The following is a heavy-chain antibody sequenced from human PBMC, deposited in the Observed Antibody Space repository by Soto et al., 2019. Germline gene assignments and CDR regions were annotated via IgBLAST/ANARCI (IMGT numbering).Heavy chain of an antibody. Sequence: SVKVSCKASGGTFSSYTISWVRQAPGQGLEWMGRIIPILGIANYAQKFQGRVTITADKSTSTAYMELSSLRSEDTAVYYCARDSPHISSSWPPYFDYWGQGTLVTVSP. CDR1: GGTFSSYT. J-gene: IGHJ4*02. CDR2: IIPILGIA. CDR3: ARDSPHISSSWPPYFDY. V-gene: IGHV1-69*04. D-gene: IGHD6-13*01.